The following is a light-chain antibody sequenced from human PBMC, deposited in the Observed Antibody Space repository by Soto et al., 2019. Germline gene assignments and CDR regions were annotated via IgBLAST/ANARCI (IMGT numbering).Light chain of an antibody. CDR1: QSVSSSY. V-gene: IGKV3-20*01. CDR3: QQYGRSTLT. CDR2: GAS. Sequence: EIVLTQSPGTLSLSPAERATLSCRASQSVSSSYLAWYQQKPGQAPKLLIYGASSRSTGIPDRLSGCGSGTDFTLTISRQETEDFAVYYCQQYGRSTLTFGRGTKVASK. J-gene: IGKJ4*01.